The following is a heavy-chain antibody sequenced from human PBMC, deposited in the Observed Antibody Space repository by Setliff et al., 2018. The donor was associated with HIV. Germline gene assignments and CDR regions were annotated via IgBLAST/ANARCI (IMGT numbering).Heavy chain of an antibody. Sequence: GGSLRLSCAASGFTFSSYWMHWVRQAPGKGLVWVSRINSDGSGTSYADSVKGRFTISRDNAQDTLYLQMNSLRAEDTAMYYCARWGRGSTSGFDYWGQGTQVTVSS. CDR3: ARWGRGSTSGFDY. CDR2: INSDGSGT. V-gene: IGHV3-74*01. CDR1: GFTFSSYW. J-gene: IGHJ4*02. D-gene: IGHD2-2*01.